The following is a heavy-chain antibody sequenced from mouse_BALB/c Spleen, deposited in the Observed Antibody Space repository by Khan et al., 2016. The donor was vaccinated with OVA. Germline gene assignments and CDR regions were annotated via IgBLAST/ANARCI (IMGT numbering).Heavy chain of an antibody. CDR3: ARNPFAY. CDR1: GYTFTSYW. J-gene: IGHJ3*01. Sequence: QVQLQQSGAELVRPGASVKLSCEASGYTFTSYWMNWVKQSPEQGLEWIGRIDPYDRETHSNHNFMDQAILTVDKSSSTAYMQLSSLTSEDSAVYLCARNPFAYWGQGTLVTVSA. CDR2: IDPYDRET. V-gene: IGHV1-52*01.